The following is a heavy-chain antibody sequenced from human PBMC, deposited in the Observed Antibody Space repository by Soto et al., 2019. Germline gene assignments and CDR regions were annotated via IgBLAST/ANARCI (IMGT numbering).Heavy chain of an antibody. Sequence: PGGSLRLSCEASGFTFNSYPLHWVRQPPGKGLEWVAVISYDGINKYYADSVRGRFTISRDNSENTLYLRMNSLRAEDTAVYYCARDKVDKAPYGSVDYWGQGTLVTVSS. J-gene: IGHJ4*02. CDR1: GFTFNSYP. CDR3: ARDKVDKAPYGSVDY. V-gene: IGHV3-30-3*01. D-gene: IGHD3-10*01. CDR2: ISYDGINK.